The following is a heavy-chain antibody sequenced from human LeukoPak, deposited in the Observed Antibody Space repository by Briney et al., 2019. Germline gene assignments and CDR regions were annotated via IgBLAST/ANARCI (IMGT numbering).Heavy chain of an antibody. V-gene: IGHV4-59*01. CDR3: ARDTLDYFDY. Sequence: SETLSLTCTVSGGSISSYYWSWIRQPPGKGREWIGYIYYSGSTNYNPSLKSRVTISVDTSKNQFSLKLSSVTAADTAVYYCARDTLDYFDYWGQGTLVTVSS. J-gene: IGHJ4*02. CDR1: GGSISSYY. CDR2: IYYSGST.